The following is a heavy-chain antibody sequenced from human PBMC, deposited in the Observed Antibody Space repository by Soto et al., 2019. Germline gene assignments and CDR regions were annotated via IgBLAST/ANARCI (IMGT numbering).Heavy chain of an antibody. D-gene: IGHD3-10*01. CDR1: GCTFSSYA. V-gene: IGHV3-30-3*01. Sequence: QVQLVESGGGVVQPGRSLRLSCAASGCTFSSYAMHWVRQAPGKGLEWVAVISYDGSNKYYADSVKGRFTISRDNSKNTLYLQMNSLRAEDTAVYYCAREGGVLYYGMDVWGQGTTVTVSS. CDR3: AREGGVLYYGMDV. CDR2: ISYDGSNK. J-gene: IGHJ6*02.